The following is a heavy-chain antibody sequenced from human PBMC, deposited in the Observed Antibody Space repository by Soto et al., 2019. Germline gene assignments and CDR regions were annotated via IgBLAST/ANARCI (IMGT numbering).Heavy chain of an antibody. J-gene: IGHJ4*02. CDR3: THRLLVVAARYFDY. CDR1: GFSLSTSGEG. Sequence: QITLKESGPTLVTPTQTRTLTCSFSGFSLSTSGEGVGCILHSPRNALEWLALIYWDDDKRYSPSLRSRLTVTNDTSNNQVVLTMTNIDLIDTATYYCTHRLLVVAARYFDYWGQGNLITVS. D-gene: IGHD6-19*01. V-gene: IGHV2-5*02. CDR2: IYWDDDK.